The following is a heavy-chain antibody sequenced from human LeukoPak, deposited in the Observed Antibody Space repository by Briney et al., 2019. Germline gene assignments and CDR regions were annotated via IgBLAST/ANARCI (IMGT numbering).Heavy chain of an antibody. V-gene: IGHV1-2*06. D-gene: IGHD3-3*01. CDR3: ARSLRFLEWLQFDP. CDR1: GYTFTGYY. J-gene: IGHJ5*02. CDR2: IYPNSGGT. Sequence: ASVKVSCKASGYTFTGYYMHWLRQAPGQGLEWMGRIYPNSGGTNYAQKFQGRVTMTRDTSISTAYMELSRLRSDDTAVYYCARSLRFLEWLQFDPWGQGTLVTVSS.